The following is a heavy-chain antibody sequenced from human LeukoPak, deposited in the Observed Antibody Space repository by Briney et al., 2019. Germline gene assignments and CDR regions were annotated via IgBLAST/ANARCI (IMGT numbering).Heavy chain of an antibody. CDR3: ARRAAVGIVYFDY. V-gene: IGHV4-39*07. CDR2: IYYSGST. D-gene: IGHD6-13*01. Sequence: SETLSLTCTVSGGSISSSSYYWGWIRQPPGKGLEWIGSIYYSGSTYYNPSLKSRVTISQDTSKNQFSLKLSSVTAADTAVYYCARRAAVGIVYFDYWGQGILVTVSS. CDR1: GGSISSSSYY. J-gene: IGHJ4*02.